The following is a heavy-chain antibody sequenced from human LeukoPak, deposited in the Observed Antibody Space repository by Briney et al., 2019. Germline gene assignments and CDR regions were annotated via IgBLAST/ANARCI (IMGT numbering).Heavy chain of an antibody. CDR1: GAXFSDYK. Sequence: SETLSLTCAVYGAXFSDYKCTWTWIRQSPGKGLEWLGDVDHRGSTNSNPSLKSRLTMSVDTSKNQFSLKLSSVTAADTGVFYCARGHAEPTTFKFYYYGLDVWGQGTTVTVSS. V-gene: IGHV4-34*01. D-gene: IGHD2/OR15-2a*01. J-gene: IGHJ6*02. CDR3: ARGHAEPTTFKFYYYGLDV. CDR2: VDHRGST.